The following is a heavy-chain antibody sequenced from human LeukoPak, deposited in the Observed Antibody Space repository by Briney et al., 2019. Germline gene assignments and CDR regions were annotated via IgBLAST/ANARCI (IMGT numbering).Heavy chain of an antibody. J-gene: IGHJ4*02. CDR3: ARELDGIQDFDY. Sequence: GGSLRLSCAASGFTFSSYSMNWVRQAPGKGLEWVSSISYRNSHTFYADSVRGRFTISRDTTKNSLYLQMNSLRAEDTAVYYCARELDGIQDFDYWGQGTLVTVSS. V-gene: IGHV3-21*01. CDR1: GFTFSSYS. D-gene: IGHD1-1*01. CDR2: ISYRNSHT.